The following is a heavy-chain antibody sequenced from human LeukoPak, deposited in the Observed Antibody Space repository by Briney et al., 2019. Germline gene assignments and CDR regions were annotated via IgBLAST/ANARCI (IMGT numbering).Heavy chain of an antibody. CDR1: GGTFNSYA. D-gene: IGHD6-13*01. Sequence: SVTVPCKASGGTFNSYAISWVRQAPGQGLAWMGGIIPIFGTANYAQKFQGRVTITTDESTSTAYMELSSLRSEDTAVYYCTRIAAAGTDFDYWGQGTLVTVSS. CDR3: TRIAAAGTDFDY. CDR2: IIPIFGTA. V-gene: IGHV1-69*05. J-gene: IGHJ4*02.